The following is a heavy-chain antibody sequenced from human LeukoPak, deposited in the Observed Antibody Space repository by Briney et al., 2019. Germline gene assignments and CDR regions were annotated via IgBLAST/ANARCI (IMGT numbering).Heavy chain of an antibody. V-gene: IGHV4-34*01. CDR1: GGSFSGYY. CDR3: ATGASGPQQLAPC. CDR2: INHSGST. Sequence: PSETLSLTCAVYGGSFSGYYWSWIRQPPGKGLECIGEINHSGSTNYNPSLKSRVTISVDTSKIQFSLKLNSVTAADTAVYYCATGASGPQQLAPCWGQGTLVTVSS. J-gene: IGHJ4*02. D-gene: IGHD6-13*01.